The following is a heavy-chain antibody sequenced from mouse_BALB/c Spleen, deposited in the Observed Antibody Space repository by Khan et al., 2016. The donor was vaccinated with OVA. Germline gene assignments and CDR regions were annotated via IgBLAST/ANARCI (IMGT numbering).Heavy chain of an antibody. D-gene: IGHD3-1*01. CDR2: IRYDGDY. V-gene: IGHV3-6*02. J-gene: IGHJ3*01. CDR1: GYSITSGYF. Sequence: EVQLQESGPGLVKPSQSLSLTCSVTGYSITSGYFWNWIRQFPGNKLEWMGYIRYDGDYNYNPSLKNRISIIRDTSKNQFFLRLNSVTPEDTATCYCARGGSSGPAWFTSWGQGTLLTVSA. CDR3: ARGGSSGPAWFTS.